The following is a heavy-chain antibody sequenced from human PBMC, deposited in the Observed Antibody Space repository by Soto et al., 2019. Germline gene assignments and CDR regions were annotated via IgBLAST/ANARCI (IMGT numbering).Heavy chain of an antibody. CDR3: ARDRDRHSSGLPSFDP. CDR2: IYYTGTH. J-gene: IGHJ5*02. CDR1: GCSVSNYY. D-gene: IGHD3-22*01. V-gene: IGHV4-59*02. Sequence: SETLSLTCSVSGCSVSNYYWSWVRQLPGKRLEWIGYIYYTGTHDYNPSLRGRATISVDTSKDQFSLKLTSVTAADTAVYYCARDRDRHSSGLPSFDPWGQGILVTVSS.